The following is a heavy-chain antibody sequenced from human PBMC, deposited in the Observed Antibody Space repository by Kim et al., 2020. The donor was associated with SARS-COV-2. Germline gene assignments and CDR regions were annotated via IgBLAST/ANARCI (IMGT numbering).Heavy chain of an antibody. Sequence: GGSLRLSCAASGFTFSSYAMSWVRQAPGKVLEWVSAISGSGGSTYYADSVKGRFTISRVNSKNTLYLQMNSLRAEETAVYYCAKSGGRYFCWSEADYFDYWGQGTLVTVSS. V-gene: IGHV3-23*01. CDR3: AKSGGRYFCWSEADYFDY. CDR2: ISGSGGST. CDR1: GFTFSSYA. D-gene: IGHD3-9*01. J-gene: IGHJ4*02.